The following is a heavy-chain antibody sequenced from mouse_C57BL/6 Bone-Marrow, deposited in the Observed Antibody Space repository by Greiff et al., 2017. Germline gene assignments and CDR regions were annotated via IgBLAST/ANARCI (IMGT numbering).Heavy chain of an antibody. D-gene: IGHD2-1*01. CDR3: ARSGCNYGEYYAMDY. Sequence: QVQLQQPGAELVRPGSSVKLSCKASGYTFTSYWMDWVKQRPGQGLEWIGNIYPSDSETHYNQKFKDKATLTVDKSSSTTYMQLSILTSEDSAVYYCARSGCNYGEYYAMDYWGQGTSVTVSS. CDR1: GYTFTSYW. V-gene: IGHV1-61*01. CDR2: IYPSDSET. J-gene: IGHJ4*01.